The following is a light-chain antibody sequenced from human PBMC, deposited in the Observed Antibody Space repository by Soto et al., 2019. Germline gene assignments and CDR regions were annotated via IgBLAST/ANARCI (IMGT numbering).Light chain of an antibody. J-gene: IGKJ1*01. V-gene: IGKV3-20*01. CDR2: GAS. Sequence: EIVLTQSPGTLSLSPGERATLSCRASQSVSNNYLAWYQQKPGQAPRLLIYGASNRAAGIPDRFSGSGSGTVFTITISRLEPEDFAVYYCQHYGSSGTFGQGTKVDIK. CDR1: QSVSNNY. CDR3: QHYGSSGT.